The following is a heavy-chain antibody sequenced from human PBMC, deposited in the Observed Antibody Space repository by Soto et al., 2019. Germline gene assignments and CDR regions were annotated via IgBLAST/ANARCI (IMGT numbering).Heavy chain of an antibody. V-gene: IGHV1-18*01. CDR1: GYTFTSYG. Sequence: ASVKVSCKASGYTFTSYGISWVRQAPGQGLEWMGWISAYNGNTNYAQKLQGRVTMTTDTSTSTAYMELRSLRSDDTAVYYCARKGYGDYVVAYGMHVWGQGTTVTVSS. D-gene: IGHD4-17*01. CDR3: ARKGYGDYVVAYGMHV. J-gene: IGHJ6*02. CDR2: ISAYNGNT.